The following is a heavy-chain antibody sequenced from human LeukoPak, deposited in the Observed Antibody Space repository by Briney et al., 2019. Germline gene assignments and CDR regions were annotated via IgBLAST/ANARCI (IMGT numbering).Heavy chain of an antibody. Sequence: GGSLRLSCAASGFTFSYWMSWVRQAPGKGLEWVSYISSSGDMRYYADSVKGRFTISRDSAKKSVYLQMKSLRDEDTAVYYCATSPRSTGRVFNYWGQGTLVTVSS. D-gene: IGHD1-1*01. CDR2: ISSSGDMR. CDR1: GFTFSYW. CDR3: ATSPRSTGRVFNY. J-gene: IGHJ4*02. V-gene: IGHV3-48*02.